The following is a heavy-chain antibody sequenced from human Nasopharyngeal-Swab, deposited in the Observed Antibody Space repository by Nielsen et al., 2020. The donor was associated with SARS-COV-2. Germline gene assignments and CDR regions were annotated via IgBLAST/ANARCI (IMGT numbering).Heavy chain of an antibody. V-gene: IGHV3-13*01. D-gene: IGHD3-16*01. Sequence: GESLKISCAASGFTFSSYSMNWVRQATGKGLEWVSAIGTAGDTYYPGSVKGRFTISRENAKNSLYLQMNSLRAGDTAVYYCARAAFGGTFYYYYGMDVWGQGTTVTVSS. CDR3: ARAAFGGTFYYYYGMDV. J-gene: IGHJ6*02. CDR2: IGTAGDT. CDR1: GFTFSSYS.